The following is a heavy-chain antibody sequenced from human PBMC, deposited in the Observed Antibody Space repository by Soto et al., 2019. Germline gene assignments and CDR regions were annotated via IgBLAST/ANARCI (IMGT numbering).Heavy chain of an antibody. CDR3: ASNPDYYDSSGYSPRY. D-gene: IGHD3-22*01. V-gene: IGHV5-51*01. Sequence: GESLKISCTGSGYSFTSYLIGWVRQKPGKGLEWMGIIYPGDSDTRYSPSFQGQVTISADKSISTAYLQWSSLKASDTAMYYCASNPDYYDSSGYSPRYWGQGTLVTVSS. CDR2: IYPGDSDT. J-gene: IGHJ4*02. CDR1: GYSFTSYL.